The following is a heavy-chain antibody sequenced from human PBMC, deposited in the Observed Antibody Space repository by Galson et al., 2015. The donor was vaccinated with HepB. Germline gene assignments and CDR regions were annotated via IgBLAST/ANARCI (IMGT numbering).Heavy chain of an antibody. D-gene: IGHD5-18*01. CDR1: GFTVSSNY. CDR2: ISGSGGST. J-gene: IGHJ4*02. V-gene: IGHV3-23*01. CDR3: ALSGGGYSYGPFDY. Sequence: SLRLSCAASGFTVSSNYMSWVRQAPGKGLEWVSAISGSGGSTYYADSVKGRFTISRDNSKNTLYLQMNSLRAEDTAVYYCALSGGGYSYGPFDYWGQGTLVTVSS.